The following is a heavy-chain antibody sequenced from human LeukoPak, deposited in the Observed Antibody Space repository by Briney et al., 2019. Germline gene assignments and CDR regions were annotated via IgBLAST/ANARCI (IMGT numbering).Heavy chain of an antibody. CDR2: IYYSVST. CDR3: ARLSPRYFDSSGYYFWVPFDY. CDR1: VDSTSISY. D-gene: IGHD3-22*01. V-gene: IGHV4-59*12. Sequence: PSETLSLTCTVPVDSTSISYWSWIRHPPRKGLEWIGYIYYSVSTNYNPSLKSRVTISVDTSKSQFSLKMSSVTAADTAVYYCARLSPRYFDSSGYYFWVPFDYWGQGTLVTVSS. J-gene: IGHJ4*02.